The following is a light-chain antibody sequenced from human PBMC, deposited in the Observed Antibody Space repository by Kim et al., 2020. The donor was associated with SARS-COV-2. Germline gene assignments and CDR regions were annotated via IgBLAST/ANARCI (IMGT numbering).Light chain of an antibody. CDR3: QSYDSSLSGYV. CDR2: GNS. CDR1: SSSIGAGYD. J-gene: IGLJ1*01. V-gene: IGLV1-40*01. Sequence: QRVTMSCTGSSSSIGAGYDVHWYQQRPGTAPKLLIYGNSNRPSGVPDRFSGSKSGTSASLAITGLQAEDEADYYCQSYDSSLSGYVFGTGTKVTVL.